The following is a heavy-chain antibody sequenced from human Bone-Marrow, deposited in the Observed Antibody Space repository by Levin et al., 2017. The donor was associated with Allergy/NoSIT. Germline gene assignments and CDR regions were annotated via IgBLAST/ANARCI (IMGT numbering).Heavy chain of an antibody. CDR2: ILYDGSDE. Sequence: GGSLRLSCAASGFIFSTYGMHWVRQAPGKGLEWVGKILYDGSDEDYIESVRGRFIISRDNSKNTLYLQLNSLRPEDTAVYYCAKEVLSNYDGFDVWGQGTMVTVSS. J-gene: IGHJ3*01. CDR1: GFIFSTYG. V-gene: IGHV3-30*18. CDR3: AKEVLSNYDGFDV. D-gene: IGHD4-11*01.